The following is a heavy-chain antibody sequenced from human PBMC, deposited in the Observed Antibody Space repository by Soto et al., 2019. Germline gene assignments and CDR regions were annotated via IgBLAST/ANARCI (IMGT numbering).Heavy chain of an antibody. Sequence: QVQLVQSGAEVKKPGSSVKVSCKASGGTFSSYAISWVRQAPGQGLEWMGGIIPIFGTANYAQKFQGRVTSTADESTSTGYMELSSLRSEDTAVYYCARDESNCSGGSCYPDYFYGMDVWGQGTTVTVSS. V-gene: IGHV1-69*01. CDR3: ARDESNCSGGSCYPDYFYGMDV. D-gene: IGHD2-15*01. J-gene: IGHJ6*02. CDR2: IIPIFGTA. CDR1: GGTFSSYA.